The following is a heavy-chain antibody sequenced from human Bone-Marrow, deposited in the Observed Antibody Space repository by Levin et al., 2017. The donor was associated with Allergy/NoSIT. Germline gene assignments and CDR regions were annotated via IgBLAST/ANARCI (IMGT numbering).Heavy chain of an antibody. Sequence: KVSCAASGFTFSGSAMHWVRQASGKGLEWVGRIRSKANSYATAYAASVKGRFTISRDDSKNTAYLQMNSLKTEDTAVYYCTSGDYGDYDYYYYMDVWGKGTTVTVSS. CDR3: TSGDYGDYDYYYYMDV. D-gene: IGHD4-17*01. J-gene: IGHJ6*03. CDR1: GFTFSGSA. V-gene: IGHV3-73*01. CDR2: IRSKANSYAT.